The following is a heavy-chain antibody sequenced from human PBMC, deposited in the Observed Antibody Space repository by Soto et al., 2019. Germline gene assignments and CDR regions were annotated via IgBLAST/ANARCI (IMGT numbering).Heavy chain of an antibody. CDR2: MNPNSGNT. CDR1: GYTFTSYD. CDR3: ARDYGGNPRSPYGMDV. V-gene: IGHV1-8*01. D-gene: IGHD4-17*01. Sequence: ASVKVSCKASGYTFTSYDINCVRQATGQVLEWMGWMNPNSGNTGYAQKFQGRVTMTRNTSISTAYMELSSLRSEDTAVYYCARDYGGNPRSPYGMDVWGQGTTVNVSS. J-gene: IGHJ6*02.